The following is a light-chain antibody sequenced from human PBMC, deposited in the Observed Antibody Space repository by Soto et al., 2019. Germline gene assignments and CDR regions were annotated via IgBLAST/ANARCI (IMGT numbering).Light chain of an antibody. Sequence: EIVMTQSPATLSVSPGDRATLSCRASQSVSSNLAWYQQKPGQAPRLLIFDASTRATGIPASFSGSGSGTEFTLTISSLQSEDFAVYYCQQYNNWPYITFGQGTRLEMK. V-gene: IGKV3-15*01. CDR3: QQYNNWPYIT. CDR2: DAS. CDR1: QSVSSN. J-gene: IGKJ5*01.